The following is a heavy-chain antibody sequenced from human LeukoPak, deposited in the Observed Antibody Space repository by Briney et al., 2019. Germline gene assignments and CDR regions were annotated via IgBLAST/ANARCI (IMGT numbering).Heavy chain of an antibody. Sequence: ASVKVSCKASGGTFSSYGISWVRQAPGQGLEWMGWISAYNGNTNYAQKLQGRVTMTTDTSTSTAYMELRSLRSDDTAVYYCARRSYDILTGSEYFQHWGQGTLVTVSS. CDR2: ISAYNGNT. CDR3: ARRSYDILTGSEYFQH. J-gene: IGHJ1*01. CDR1: GGTFSSYG. V-gene: IGHV1-18*01. D-gene: IGHD3-9*01.